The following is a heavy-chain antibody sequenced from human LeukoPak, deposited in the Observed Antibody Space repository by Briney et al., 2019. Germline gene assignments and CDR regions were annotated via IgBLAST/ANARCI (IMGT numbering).Heavy chain of an antibody. CDR3: ARDSGSYFAALDY. CDR1: GFTFSSYA. V-gene: IGHV3-30-3*01. CDR2: ISYDGSNK. Sequence: GGSLRLSCAASGFTFSSYAMHWVRQAPGEGLEWVAVISYDGSNKYYADSVKGRFTISRDNSKNTLYLQMNSLRAEDTAVYYCARDSGSYFAALDYWGQGTLVTVSS. J-gene: IGHJ4*02. D-gene: IGHD1-26*01.